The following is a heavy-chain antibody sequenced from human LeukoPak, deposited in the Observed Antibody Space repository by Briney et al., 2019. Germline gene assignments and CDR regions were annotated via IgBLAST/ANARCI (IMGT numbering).Heavy chain of an antibody. CDR1: GFSSSSYW. CDR2: IKQDGSEK. D-gene: IGHD3-3*01. V-gene: IGHV3-7*01. J-gene: IGHJ6*03. Sequence: PGGSLRLSCAASGFSSSSYWMSWVRQAPGKGLEWVANIKQDGSEKYYVDSVKGRFTISRDNAKNSLYLQMNSLRAEDTAVYYCARADSDRGYDFWSGYSYYYYMDVWGKGTTVTVSS. CDR3: ARADSDRGYDFWSGYSYYYYMDV.